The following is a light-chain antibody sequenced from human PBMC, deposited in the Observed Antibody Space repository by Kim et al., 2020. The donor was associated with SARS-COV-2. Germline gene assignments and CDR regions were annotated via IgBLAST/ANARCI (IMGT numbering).Light chain of an antibody. V-gene: IGKV3-15*01. Sequence: EIVMTQSPATLSVSPGERATVSCRASQSVSSNLAWYQQKPGQAPRLLIYDASTRVTGIPARFSGSGSGTEFTLTISSLQSEDFAVYYCQQYDKWPPHTFGQGTKLEI. CDR2: DAS. CDR3: QQYDKWPPHT. J-gene: IGKJ2*01. CDR1: QSVSSN.